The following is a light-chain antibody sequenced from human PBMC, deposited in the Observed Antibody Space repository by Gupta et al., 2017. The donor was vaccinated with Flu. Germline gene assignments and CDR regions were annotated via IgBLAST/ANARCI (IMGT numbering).Light chain of an antibody. Sequence: SVLTPPPSVSVDPGQRVTISCTVSSSNIGAGYDVHWYQLLPVTAPNLLIYDNSKRPSGGPARFSGSKSVTSASLAITGLQAEEEADYYCQSYYSILSCSVFGGGTKLTVL. CDR2: DNS. J-gene: IGLJ3*02. CDR1: SSNIGAGYD. V-gene: IGLV1-40*01. CDR3: QSYYSILSCSV.